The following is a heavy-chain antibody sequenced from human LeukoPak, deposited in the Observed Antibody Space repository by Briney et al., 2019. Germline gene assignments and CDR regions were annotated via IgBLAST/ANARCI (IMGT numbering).Heavy chain of an antibody. CDR2: IYYSGST. V-gene: IGHV4-39*01. CDR3: ARHAGAPTIFCVVIIEVYYYYYMDV. CDR1: GGSISSSSYY. D-gene: IGHD3-3*01. Sequence: PSETLSLTCTVSGGSISSSSYYWGWIRQPPGKGLEWIGSIYYSGSTYYNPSLKSRVTISVDTSKNQFSLKLSSVTAADTAVYYCARHAGAPTIFCVVIIEVYYYYYMDVWGKGTTVTVSS. J-gene: IGHJ6*03.